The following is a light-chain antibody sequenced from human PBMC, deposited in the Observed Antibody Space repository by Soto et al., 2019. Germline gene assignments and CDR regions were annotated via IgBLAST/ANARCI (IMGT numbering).Light chain of an antibody. CDR2: GAS. J-gene: IGKJ5*01. CDR3: QQYDNSIT. V-gene: IGKV3-20*01. Sequence: EIVLTQSPGTLSLSPGETATLSCRASQSLSSNYLAWYHQKPGQTARLLIYGASSRATGIPDRFSGSGSGTDFTLTISILEPEDFAVYYCQQYDNSITFGQGTRLEIE. CDR1: QSLSSNY.